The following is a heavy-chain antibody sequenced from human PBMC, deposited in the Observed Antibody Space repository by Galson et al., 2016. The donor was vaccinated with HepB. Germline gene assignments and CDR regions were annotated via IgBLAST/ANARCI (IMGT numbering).Heavy chain of an antibody. Sequence: KGLEWVSGISGGGGSAYYADSVRGRFTISRDNSKNTLYLQMNSLRAEDTAVYYCATSFYSGSGSYYAPDYWGRGTLVTVSS. CDR3: ATSFYSGSGSYYAPDY. D-gene: IGHD3-10*01. J-gene: IGHJ4*02. V-gene: IGHV3-23*01. CDR2: ISGGGGSA.